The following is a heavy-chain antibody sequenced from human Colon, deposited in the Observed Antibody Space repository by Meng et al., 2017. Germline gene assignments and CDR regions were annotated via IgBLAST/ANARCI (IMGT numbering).Heavy chain of an antibody. J-gene: IGHJ4*02. CDR3: TRGLEFYRFEY. V-gene: IGHV6-1*01. CDR1: GDSGSSKTAV. CDR2: TYYRAKWNH. Sequence: QPQLQQSRPGLAQPSHPLSLPCARSGDSGSSKTAVWNLIGQSPSRGLEWLGRTYYRAKWNHDYADSLRGRIPINPDTSNNQISLQLNSVTPEDTAVYYCTRGLEFYRFEYWGQGTLVTVSS. D-gene: IGHD3-16*02.